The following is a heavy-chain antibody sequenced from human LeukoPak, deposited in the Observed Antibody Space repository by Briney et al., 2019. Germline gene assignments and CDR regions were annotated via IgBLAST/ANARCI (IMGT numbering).Heavy chain of an antibody. D-gene: IGHD1-26*01. CDR2: IIPIFGTA. J-gene: IGHJ5*02. V-gene: IGHV1-69*06. Sequence: SVKVSCKASGGTFSSYAISWVRQAPGQGLEWMGGIIPIFGTANYAQRFQGRVTITADKSTSTAYMELSSLRSEDTAVYYCARDNSVGDIAWWFDPWGQGTPVTVSS. CDR3: ARDNSVGDIAWWFDP. CDR1: GGTFSSYA.